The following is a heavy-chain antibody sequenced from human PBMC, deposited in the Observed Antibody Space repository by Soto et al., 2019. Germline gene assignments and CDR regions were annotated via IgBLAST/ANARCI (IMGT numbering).Heavy chain of an antibody. V-gene: IGHV4-31*03. CDR2: IYYSGST. Sequence: PSETLSLTCTVSGGSISSGGYYWSWIRQHPGKGLEWIGYIYYSGSTYYNPSLKSRVTISVDTSKNQFSLKLSSVTAADTAVYYCARGALGGYFDYWGQGTLVTVSS. CDR3: ARGALGGYFDY. J-gene: IGHJ4*02. CDR1: GGSISSGGYY. D-gene: IGHD3-16*01.